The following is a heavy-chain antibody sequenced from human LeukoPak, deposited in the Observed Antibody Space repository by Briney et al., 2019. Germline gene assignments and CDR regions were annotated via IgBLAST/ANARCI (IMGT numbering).Heavy chain of an antibody. Sequence: GSLRLSCAASGFTFSSYEMNWVRQAPGKGLEWIGEINHSGSTNYNPSLKSRVTISVDTSKNQFSLKLSSVTAAGTAVYYCAGRSWYMRMSGWFDPWGQGTLVTVSS. CDR2: INHSGST. V-gene: IGHV4-34*08. D-gene: IGHD6-13*01. J-gene: IGHJ5*02. CDR1: GFTFSSYE. CDR3: AGRSWYMRMSGWFDP.